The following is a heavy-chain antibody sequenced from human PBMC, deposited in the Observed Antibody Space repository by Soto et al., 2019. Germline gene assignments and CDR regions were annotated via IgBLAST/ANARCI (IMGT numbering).Heavy chain of an antibody. V-gene: IGHV3-7*01. J-gene: IGHJ4*02. CDR2: IMPDGNKK. D-gene: IGHD6-19*01. Sequence: EVQLVESGGGLVQPGESLRLSCAPSAFDFGGSWMSWVRQAPGKGLEWVANIMPDGNKKYYVDSVKGRFTISRDNTKNPLVLQMNSLRAEDTAVYYCARGGRWLDFHSWGQGTLVTVSS. CDR1: AFDFGGSW. CDR3: ARGGRWLDFHS.